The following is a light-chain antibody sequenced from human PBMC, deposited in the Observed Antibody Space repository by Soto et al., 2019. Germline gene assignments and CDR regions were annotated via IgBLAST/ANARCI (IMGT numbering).Light chain of an antibody. CDR2: EVS. V-gene: IGLV2-14*01. CDR1: SSDVGAYNY. J-gene: IGLJ2*01. Sequence: QSALTQPASVSGSPGQSITISCAGTSSDVGAYNYVSWYQQHPGKAPKLMIYEVSNRPSGDSNRFSGSKSGNTASLTISGLRAEDEADYYCSSFTGTNPRLVFGGGTKVTVL. CDR3: SSFTGTNPRLV.